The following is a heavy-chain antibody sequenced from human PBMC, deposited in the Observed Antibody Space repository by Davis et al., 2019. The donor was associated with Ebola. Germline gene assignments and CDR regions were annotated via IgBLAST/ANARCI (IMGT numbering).Heavy chain of an antibody. CDR1: GGSISSYY. Sequence: MPSETLSLTCTVPGGSISSYYWSWIRQPPGKGLEWIGYIYYSGSTNYNPSLKSRVTISVDTSKSQFSLKLGSVTAADTAVYYCARLGGYDIWSGYLTFDPWGQGTLVTVSS. V-gene: IGHV4-59*08. J-gene: IGHJ5*02. CDR2: IYYSGST. CDR3: ARLGGYDIWSGYLTFDP. D-gene: IGHD3-3*01.